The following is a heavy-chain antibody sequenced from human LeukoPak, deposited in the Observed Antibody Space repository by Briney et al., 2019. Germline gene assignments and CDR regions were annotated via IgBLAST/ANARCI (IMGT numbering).Heavy chain of an antibody. CDR1: GYTFTSYD. V-gene: IGHV1-8*01. CDR3: ARGKSRIAAAILGY. J-gene: IGHJ4*02. D-gene: IGHD6-13*01. CDR2: MNPNSGNT. Sequence: ASVKVSCKASGYTFTSYDINWVRQATGQGLGWMGWMNPNSGNTGYAQKFQGRVTMTRNTSISTAYMELSSLRSEDTAVYYCARGKSRIAAAILGYWGQGTLVTVSS.